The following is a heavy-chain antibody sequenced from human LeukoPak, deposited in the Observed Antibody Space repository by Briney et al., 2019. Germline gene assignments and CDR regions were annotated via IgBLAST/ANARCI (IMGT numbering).Heavy chain of an antibody. CDR1: GFTFSSHN. J-gene: IGHJ4*02. V-gene: IGHV3-21*06. CDR2: ISVGGNYI. CDR3: ARLRVASHSFDS. Sequence: SGGSLRLSCAASGFTFSSHNFNWVRQAPGKGLQWVSSISVGGNYIYYADSVKGRFTISRDNTKNIMFLQMNSLRSDDTALYYCARLRVASHSFDSWGQGTLVSVSS.